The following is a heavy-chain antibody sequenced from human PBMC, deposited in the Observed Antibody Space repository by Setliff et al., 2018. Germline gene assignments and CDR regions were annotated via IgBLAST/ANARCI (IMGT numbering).Heavy chain of an antibody. V-gene: IGHV4-59*01. Sequence: SETLSLTCNVSGVSISIYYWSWIRQPPGKGLEPIGYMQKSGSTNYNPSLMSRVSISVDTSKNQFSLKLRSVTAADTAVYYCARLSWKGLRYYGLDVWGQGTTVTVSS. CDR2: MQKSGST. CDR1: GVSISIYY. CDR3: ARLSWKGLRYYGLDV. J-gene: IGHJ6*02. D-gene: IGHD1-1*01.